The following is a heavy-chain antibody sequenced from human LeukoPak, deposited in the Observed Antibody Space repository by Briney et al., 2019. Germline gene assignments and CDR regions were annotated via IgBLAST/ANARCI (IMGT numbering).Heavy chain of an antibody. Sequence: ASVKVSCKASGYTFTGYYMHWVRQAPGQGLEWMGRINPNSGGTNYAQKFQGRVTMTRDTSFSTAYMELSRLRSDDTAVYYCAREDGDYGINWFDPWGQGTLVTVSS. J-gene: IGHJ5*02. CDR1: GYTFTGYY. CDR3: AREDGDYGINWFDP. V-gene: IGHV1-2*06. CDR2: INPNSGGT. D-gene: IGHD4-17*01.